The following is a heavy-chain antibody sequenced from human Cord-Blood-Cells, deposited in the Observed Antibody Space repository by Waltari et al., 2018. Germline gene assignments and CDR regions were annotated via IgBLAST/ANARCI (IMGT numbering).Heavy chain of an antibody. J-gene: IGHJ4*02. V-gene: IGHV3-21*01. CDR1: GFTFSSYN. Sequence: EVQLVESGGGLVKPGGSLRLSCAASGFTFSSYNMNWVRQAQGKGLEWVSSISSSSSYIYYADSVKGRFTISRDNAKNSLYLQMNSLRAEDTAVYYCARDRDSSSWFDYWGQGTLVTVSS. CDR2: ISSSSSYI. CDR3: ARDRDSSSWFDY. D-gene: IGHD6-13*01.